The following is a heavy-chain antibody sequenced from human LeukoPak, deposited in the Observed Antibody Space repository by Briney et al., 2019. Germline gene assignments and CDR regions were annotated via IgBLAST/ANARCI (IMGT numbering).Heavy chain of an antibody. CDR1: GGSFSGYY. V-gene: IGHV4-34*01. Sequence: SETLSLTCNVSGGSFSGYYWSWIRQPPGKGLVWLGQITHSGSTTYNPSLKSRVTISVDTSENQFSLKLSSVTAADTAVYYCARDTYSSAWGFWGQGTLVTVSS. CDR2: ITHSGST. J-gene: IGHJ4*02. D-gene: IGHD6-19*01. CDR3: ARDTYSSAWGF.